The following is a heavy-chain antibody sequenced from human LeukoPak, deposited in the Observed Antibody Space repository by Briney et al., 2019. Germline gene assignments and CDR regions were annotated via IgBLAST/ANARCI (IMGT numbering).Heavy chain of an antibody. CDR1: GGSISSSSYH. D-gene: IGHD1-26*01. V-gene: IGHV4-39*01. CDR2: VYYSGST. J-gene: IGHJ5*02. CDR3: ARSGIVGATLSPFDP. Sequence: SETLSLTCTVSGGSISSSSYHWGWIRQPPGKGLEWIGSVYYSGSTYYNPSLKSRVTISVDTSKNQFSLKLSSVTAADTAVYYCARSGIVGATLSPFDPWGQGTLVTVSS.